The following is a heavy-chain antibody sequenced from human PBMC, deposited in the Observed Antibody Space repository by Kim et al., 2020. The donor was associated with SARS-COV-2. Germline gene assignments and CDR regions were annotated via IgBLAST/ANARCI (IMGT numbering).Heavy chain of an antibody. J-gene: IGHJ4*01. CDR2: SNAGNGNT. CDR1: GYTFSTYA. CDR3: ARVVPAAPAYYFDY. V-gene: IGHV1-3*01. Sequence: ASVKVSCKASGYTFSTYAMHWVRQAPGQRLEWMGWSNAGNGNTRYSQKFQGRVTITRDTSASTAYMELGSLRSEDTAVYYCARVVPAAPAYYFDYWGHGT. D-gene: IGHD2-2*01.